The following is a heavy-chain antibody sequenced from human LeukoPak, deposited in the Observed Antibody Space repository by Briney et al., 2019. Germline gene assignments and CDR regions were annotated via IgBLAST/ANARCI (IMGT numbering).Heavy chain of an antibody. V-gene: IGHV3-23*01. CDR3: AKGRIAVALYYGMDV. J-gene: IGHJ6*02. Sequence: GGSLRLSCAASGFTFSSYSMNWVRQAPGKGLEWVSSIGGSGGRTYYADSVTGRFTISRDNSKNTVYLQMNSLRAADTAVYYCAKGRIAVALYYGMDVWGQGTTVTVFS. CDR2: IGGSGGRT. D-gene: IGHD6-19*01. CDR1: GFTFSSYS.